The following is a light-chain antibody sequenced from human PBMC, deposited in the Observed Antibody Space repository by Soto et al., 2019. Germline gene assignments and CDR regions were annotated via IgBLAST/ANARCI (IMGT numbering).Light chain of an antibody. Sequence: QSALTQPRSVSGSPGQSVTISCTGTSSDVGGYNYVSWYQQHPGKAPKLMIYDVSKRPSGVPDRFSGSKSGNTASLTISGLQAEDEADYYCCSYAGNNIDYVFGTGTKVTVL. CDR1: SSDVGGYNY. V-gene: IGLV2-11*01. J-gene: IGLJ1*01. CDR3: CSYAGNNIDYV. CDR2: DVS.